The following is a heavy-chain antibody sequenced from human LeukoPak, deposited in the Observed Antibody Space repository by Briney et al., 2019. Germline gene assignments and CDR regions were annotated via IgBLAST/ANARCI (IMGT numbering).Heavy chain of an antibody. Sequence: GGSLRLSCVVSGITVSNYGMNWVRQAPGKGLEWVSAISGSGGSTYYADSVKGRFTISRDNSKNTLYLQMNSLRAEDAAVYYCAKDVRADIVVLLDYWGQGTLVTVSS. J-gene: IGHJ4*02. V-gene: IGHV3-23*01. CDR1: GITVSNYG. CDR3: AKDVRADIVVLLDY. D-gene: IGHD5-12*01. CDR2: ISGSGGST.